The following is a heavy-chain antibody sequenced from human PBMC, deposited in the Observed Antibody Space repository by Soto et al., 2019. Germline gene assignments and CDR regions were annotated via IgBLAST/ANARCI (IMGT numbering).Heavy chain of an antibody. V-gene: IGHV4-4*07. D-gene: IGHD5-18*01. CDR1: GGSKTSYY. CDR2: FLSSGGT. CDR3: ARGQLFAGWFEP. J-gene: IGHJ5*02. Sequence: PSETLCLTCTVSGGSKTSYYWTWIREPAGKGMVWSGRFLSSGGTRYNRALKSRVTLSLDTSKNQVSVRLFSVTDGDSGGYFFARGQLFAGWFEPWGQGALVQVSS.